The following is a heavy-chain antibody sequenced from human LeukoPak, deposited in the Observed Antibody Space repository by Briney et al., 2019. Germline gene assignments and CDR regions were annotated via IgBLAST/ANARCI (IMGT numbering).Heavy chain of an antibody. V-gene: IGHV4-34*01. Sequence: PSETLSLTCAVYGGSFSGYYWSWIRQPPGKGLEWIGEINHSGSTNYNPSLKSRVTISVDTSKNQLSLKLSSVTAADTAVYYCARRGYYDFWSGSYFDYWGQGTLVTVSS. D-gene: IGHD3-3*01. CDR3: ARRGYYDFWSGSYFDY. J-gene: IGHJ4*02. CDR2: INHSGST. CDR1: GGSFSGYY.